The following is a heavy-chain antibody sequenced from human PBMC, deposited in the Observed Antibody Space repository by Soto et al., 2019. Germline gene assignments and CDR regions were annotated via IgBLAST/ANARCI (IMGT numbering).Heavy chain of an antibody. V-gene: IGHV4-39*01. CDR3: VRQRTSVVTQAYFDD. CDR1: GGSINSRSYY. J-gene: IGHJ4*02. CDR2: IYYSGST. D-gene: IGHD2-21*02. Sequence: SETLSLTCTVSGGSINSRSYYWGWIRQSPGKGLEWIGSIYYSGSTYYNPSLKSRVAMSVDTSKNQFSLKLRSVSAADTAVYYCVRQRTSVVTQAYFDDWGQGSLVTAPQ.